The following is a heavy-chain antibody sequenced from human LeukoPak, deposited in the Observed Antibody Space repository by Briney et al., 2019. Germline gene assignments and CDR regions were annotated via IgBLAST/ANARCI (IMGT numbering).Heavy chain of an antibody. CDR3: ARDVGGYYDILTGYSGNWFDP. CDR1: GFTFSSYW. Sequence: PGGSLRLSCAASGFTFSSYWMSWVRQAPGKGLEWVANIKQDGSEKYYVDSVKGRFTISRDNAKNSLYLQMNSLRAEDTAVSYCARDVGGYYDILTGYSGNWFDPWGQGTLVTVSS. V-gene: IGHV3-7*01. CDR2: IKQDGSEK. J-gene: IGHJ5*02. D-gene: IGHD3-9*01.